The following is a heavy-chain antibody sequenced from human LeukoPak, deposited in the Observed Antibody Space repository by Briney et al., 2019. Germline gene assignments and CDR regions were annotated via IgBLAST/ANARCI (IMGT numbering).Heavy chain of an antibody. V-gene: IGHV3-64D*06. CDR2: ISSNGDNT. CDR3: VRGTGY. Sequence: PGGSLRVSCAVPGFTFSTYVMHWVRQAPGKGLEYVSAISSNGDNTYYADSVKGRFTISRDNSKNTLYLQMSSLRADDTVLYYCVRGTGYWGQGTLVTVSS. CDR1: GFTFSTYV. J-gene: IGHJ4*02.